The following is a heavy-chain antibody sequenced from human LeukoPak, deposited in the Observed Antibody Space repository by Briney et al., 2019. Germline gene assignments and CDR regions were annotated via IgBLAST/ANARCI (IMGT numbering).Heavy chain of an antibody. CDR2: IIPIFGTA. CDR3: ARDPASGTTWQYFDY. CDR1: GGTFSSYA. Sequence: SVKVSCKASGGTFSSYAVSWVRQAPGQGLEWMGGIIPIFGTANYAQKFQGRVTITADKSTSTAYMELSSLRSEDTAVYYCARDPASGTTWQYFDYWGQGTLVTVSS. J-gene: IGHJ4*02. D-gene: IGHD1-7*01. V-gene: IGHV1-69*06.